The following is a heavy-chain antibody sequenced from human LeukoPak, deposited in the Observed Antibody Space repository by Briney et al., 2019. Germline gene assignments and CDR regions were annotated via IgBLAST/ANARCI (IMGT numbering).Heavy chain of an antibody. V-gene: IGHV3-48*02. Sequence: PGGSLRLSCAASGFTFSSYSMNWVRQAPGKGLEWVSYITSSSSTIYYADSVKGRFTISRDNAKNSLSLQMNSLRDEDTAVCFCTRDPHALDYWGQGTLVTVSS. CDR2: ITSSSSTI. J-gene: IGHJ4*02. CDR3: TRDPHALDY. CDR1: GFTFSSYS.